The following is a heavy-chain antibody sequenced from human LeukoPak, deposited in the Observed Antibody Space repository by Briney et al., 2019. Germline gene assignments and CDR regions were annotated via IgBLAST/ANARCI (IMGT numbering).Heavy chain of an antibody. CDR1: GGSISSSSYY. J-gene: IGHJ4*02. CDR3: ARGSSGSYYRRNHYFDY. CDR2: IYYSGST. Sequence: SETLSLTCTVSGGSISSSSYYWGWIRQPPGKGLEWIGSIYYSGSTYYNPSLNSRVTISVDTSKNQFSLKLSSVTAADTAVYYCARGSSGSYYRRNHYFDYWGQGTLVTVSS. V-gene: IGHV4-39*01. D-gene: IGHD1-26*01.